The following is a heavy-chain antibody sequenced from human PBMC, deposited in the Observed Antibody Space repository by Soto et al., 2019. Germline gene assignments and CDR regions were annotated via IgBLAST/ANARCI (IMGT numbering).Heavy chain of an antibody. CDR3: ARRDTSGFLRYFDN. CDR1: GGTLSSFINYP. V-gene: IGHV1-69*06. CDR2: TVPNVGTV. D-gene: IGHD3-3*01. J-gene: IGHJ4*02. Sequence: VASVKVSCKASGGTLSSFINYPINWVRQAPGQGLEWMGGTVPNVGTVNYAQKFQGRVTITADKSTGTAYMELSSLRSEDTALYYCARRDTSGFLRYFDNWGQGTLVTVSS.